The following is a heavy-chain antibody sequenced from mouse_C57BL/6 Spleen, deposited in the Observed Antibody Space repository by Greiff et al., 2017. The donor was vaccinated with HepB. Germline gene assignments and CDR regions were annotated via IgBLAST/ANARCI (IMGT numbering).Heavy chain of an antibody. CDR2: IDPSDSYT. CDR3: ARFRLGGSSYGAMDY. J-gene: IGHJ4*01. Sequence: QVQLQQPGAELVKPGASVKLSCKASGYTFTSYWMQWVKQRPGQGLEWIGEIDPSDSYTNYNQKFKGKATLTVDTSSSTGYMQLSSLTSEDSAVYDGARFRLGGSSYGAMDYWGQGTSVTVSS. D-gene: IGHD1-1*01. CDR1: GYTFTSYW. V-gene: IGHV1-50*01.